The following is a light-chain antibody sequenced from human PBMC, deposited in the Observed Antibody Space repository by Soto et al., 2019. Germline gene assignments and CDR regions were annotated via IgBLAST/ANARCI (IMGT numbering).Light chain of an antibody. J-gene: IGKJ1*01. V-gene: IGKV3-11*01. CDR2: DVS. CDR3: HHRSSWPAT. Sequence: ETVLTQSPATLSLSPGEGATLSCRASQSVGSALAWYQQKPGQAPRLLIHDVSIRATGVPARFSGSGSGTGVTLTISNLESEDFAVYYCHHRSSWPATFGQGTKVEI. CDR1: QSVGSA.